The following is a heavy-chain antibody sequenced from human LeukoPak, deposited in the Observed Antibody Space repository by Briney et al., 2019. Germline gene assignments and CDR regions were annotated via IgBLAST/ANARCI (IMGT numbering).Heavy chain of an antibody. J-gene: IGHJ4*02. CDR2: IKSKADGGTT. Sequence: GGSLRLSCAASGIAFSDVWMTWVRQAPGKGLEWVGRIKSKADGGTTDYAAPVKGRFSISGDDSKNTVYLQMDSLEAEDAAVYYCAAFSKGFWGQGTLVTVSS. CDR3: AAFSKGF. CDR1: GIAFSDVW. V-gene: IGHV3-15*01.